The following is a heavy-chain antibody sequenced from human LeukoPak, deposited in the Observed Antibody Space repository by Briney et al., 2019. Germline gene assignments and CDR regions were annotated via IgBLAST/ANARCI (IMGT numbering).Heavy chain of an antibody. CDR2: INPSGGGT. Sequence: ASVKVSCTASGYTFTSYYMHWVRQAPGQGLEWMGIINPSGGGTTYAQKFQGRVTMTRDTSTSIVYMELSSLRSEDTAVYYCARILSYDSSGYYSPRFDYWGQGTLVTVSS. D-gene: IGHD3-22*01. V-gene: IGHV1-46*01. J-gene: IGHJ4*02. CDR1: GYTFTSYY. CDR3: ARILSYDSSGYYSPRFDY.